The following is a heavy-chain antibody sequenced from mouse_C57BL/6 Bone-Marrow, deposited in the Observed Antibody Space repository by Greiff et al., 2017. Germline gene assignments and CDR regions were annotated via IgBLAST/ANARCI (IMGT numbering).Heavy chain of an antibody. Sequence: VQLQQPGAELVKPGASVKLSCKASGYTFTSYWMQWVKQRPGQGLEWIGEIDPSDRYTNYNQKFKGKATLSVDTSSTTAYMQLSSLTSEASAVYYCARIEDYGISYEFAYWGQGTLVTVSA. J-gene: IGHJ3*01. D-gene: IGHD1-1*01. CDR1: GYTFTSYW. CDR3: ARIEDYGISYEFAY. V-gene: IGHV1-50*01. CDR2: IDPSDRYT.